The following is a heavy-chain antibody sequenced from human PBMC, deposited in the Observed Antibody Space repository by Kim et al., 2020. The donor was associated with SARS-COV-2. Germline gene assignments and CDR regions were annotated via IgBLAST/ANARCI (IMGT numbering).Heavy chain of an antibody. Sequence: YADSVKGRFTIARDHAKNSLYRQMNSLRAEDTALYSCANFTSAFGDNAFDICGQGTMVTVSS. CDR3: ANFTSAFGDNAFDI. J-gene: IGHJ3*02. D-gene: IGHD3-10*01. V-gene: IGHV3-9*01.